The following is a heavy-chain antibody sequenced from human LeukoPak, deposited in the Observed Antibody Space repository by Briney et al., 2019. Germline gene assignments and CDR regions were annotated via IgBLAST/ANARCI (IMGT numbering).Heavy chain of an antibody. J-gene: IGHJ6*03. CDR1: GGSISSYY. CDR3: ARTNSSSWYPYYYYMDV. CDR2: IYTSGST. V-gene: IGHV4-4*07. Sequence: SETLSLTCTVAGGSISSYYWSWIRQPAGKGLDWIGRIYTSGSTNYNPSLKSRVTMSVDTSKNQFSLKLSSVTAADTAVYYCARTNSSSWYPYYYYMDVWGKGTTVTVSS. D-gene: IGHD6-13*01.